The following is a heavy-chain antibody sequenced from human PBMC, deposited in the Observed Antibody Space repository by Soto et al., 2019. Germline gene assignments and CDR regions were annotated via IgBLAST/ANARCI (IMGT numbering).Heavy chain of an antibody. CDR1: GGSISSGNW. Sequence: SETLSLTCAVSGGSISSGNWWSWVRQPPGKGLEWIGEIYHSGSTNYNPSLKSRVTISVDKSKNQFSLKLSSVTAADTAVYYCARHDYGDQNYYYDGMDVWGQGTTVTVSS. J-gene: IGHJ6*01. CDR2: IYHSGST. V-gene: IGHV4-4*02. D-gene: IGHD4-17*01. CDR3: ARHDYGDQNYYYDGMDV.